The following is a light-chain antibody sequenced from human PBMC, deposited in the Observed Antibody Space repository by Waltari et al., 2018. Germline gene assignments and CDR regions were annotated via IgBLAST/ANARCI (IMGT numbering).Light chain of an antibody. CDR1: SSDIGAYNH. V-gene: IGLV2-14*01. CDR2: EVS. CDR3: SSYTTTTAWV. Sequence: QSALTQPASVSGSLGQSISISCIGTSSDIGAYNHVSWYQQHPGKVPKLLIYEVSNRPSGVSDRFSGSKSGNTASLTISGLQAEDEADYYYSSYTTTTAWVFGGGTELTVL. J-gene: IGLJ3*02.